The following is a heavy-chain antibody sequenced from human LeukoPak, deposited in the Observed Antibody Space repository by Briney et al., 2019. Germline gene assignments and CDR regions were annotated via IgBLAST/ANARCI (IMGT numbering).Heavy chain of an antibody. J-gene: IGHJ4*02. CDR1: GFISNRAW. Sequence: GGSLRLSCAASGFISNRAWMSWVRQAPGKGLEWVANIKEDGSEKYYVDSVKGRFTISRDIAKNSLYLQMNSLRAEDTAVYYCARNQDWGQGTLVTVSS. CDR3: ARNQD. V-gene: IGHV3-7*01. CDR2: IKEDGSEK.